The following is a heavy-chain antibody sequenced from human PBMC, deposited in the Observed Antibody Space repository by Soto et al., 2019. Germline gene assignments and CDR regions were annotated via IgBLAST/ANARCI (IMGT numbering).Heavy chain of an antibody. Sequence: QVQLVQSGAEVKKPGASVKVSCKASGYTFTSYDINWVRQATGQGLEWMGWMNPNSGNTGYAQKFQGRVTMTRNTSISTAYMELSSLRSEDTAVYYCARGSPYYDYIWGSYRDAFDIWGQGTMVTVSS. D-gene: IGHD3-16*02. CDR2: MNPNSGNT. CDR3: ARGSPYYDYIWGSYRDAFDI. V-gene: IGHV1-8*01. J-gene: IGHJ3*02. CDR1: GYTFTSYD.